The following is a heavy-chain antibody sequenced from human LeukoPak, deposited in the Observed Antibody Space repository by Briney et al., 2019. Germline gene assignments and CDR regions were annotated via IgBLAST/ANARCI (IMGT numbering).Heavy chain of an antibody. Sequence: GGSLRLSCAASGFTFSSYGMHWVRQAPGKGLEWVAFIRYDGSNKYYADSVKGRFTISRDNSKNTLYLQMNSLRAEDTAVYYCAKEYRQWLKSDAFDIWGQGTMVTVSS. CDR3: AKEYRQWLKSDAFDI. CDR1: GFTFSSYG. D-gene: IGHD6-19*01. CDR2: IRYDGSNK. J-gene: IGHJ3*02. V-gene: IGHV3-30*02.